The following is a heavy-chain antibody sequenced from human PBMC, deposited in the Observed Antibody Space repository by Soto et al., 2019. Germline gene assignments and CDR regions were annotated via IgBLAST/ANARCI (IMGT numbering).Heavy chain of an antibody. Sequence: GGPLRLSCAASGFTFTSYSLHWVRQAPGKGLEWMALISYDGNKKYYADSVKGRFTISRDNSRNTVFLHMNSLRAEDTAVYYCTRGYYDSSGYMFRYWGQGTPVTVSS. J-gene: IGHJ4*02. CDR3: TRGYYDSSGYMFRY. CDR1: GFTFTSYS. V-gene: IGHV3-30-3*01. CDR2: ISYDGNKK. D-gene: IGHD3-22*01.